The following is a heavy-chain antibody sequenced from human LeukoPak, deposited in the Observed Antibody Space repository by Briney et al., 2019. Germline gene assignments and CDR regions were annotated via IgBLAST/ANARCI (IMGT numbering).Heavy chain of an antibody. D-gene: IGHD6-19*01. CDR3: AKEGPGTGYSSGWYFDY. V-gene: IGHV3-9*01. CDR2: ISWNSGSI. Sequence: GGSLRLSCAASGFTVSSNYMSWVRQAPGKGLEWVSGISWNSGSIGYADSVKGRFTISRDNAKNSLYLQMNSLRAEDTALYYCAKEGPGTGYSSGWYFDYWGQGTLVTVSS. CDR1: GFTVSSNY. J-gene: IGHJ4*02.